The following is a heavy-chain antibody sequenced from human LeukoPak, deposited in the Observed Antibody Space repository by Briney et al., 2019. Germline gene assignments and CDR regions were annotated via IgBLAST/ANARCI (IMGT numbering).Heavy chain of an antibody. J-gene: IGHJ4*02. Sequence: GASVKVSCKASGYTFTSYGIIWGRQAPGQGLQWMGWISAHNGKTNYAQNLQGRVTMTTDTSTNTVYLELRSLTSDDTAVYYCARAGTTLLLDYWGQGTLVTVSS. CDR3: ARAGTTLLLDY. CDR2: ISAHNGKT. V-gene: IGHV1-18*01. D-gene: IGHD4-11*01. CDR1: GYTFTSYG.